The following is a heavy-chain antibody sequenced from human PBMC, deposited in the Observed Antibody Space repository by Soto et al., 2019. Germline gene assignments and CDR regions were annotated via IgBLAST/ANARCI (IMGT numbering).Heavy chain of an antibody. CDR3: ARQGEVLDY. V-gene: IGHV5-51*01. J-gene: IGHJ4*02. D-gene: IGHD2-8*02. CDR1: GYSFSSYW. Sequence: PGESLKISCKGSGYSFSSYWIGWVRQMPGKGLEWMGIIFPGDSNPRYSPSFQGQVTSSADKSISTAYLQWSSLKASDSAIYYCARQGEVLDYWGQGTLVTVSS. CDR2: IFPGDSNP.